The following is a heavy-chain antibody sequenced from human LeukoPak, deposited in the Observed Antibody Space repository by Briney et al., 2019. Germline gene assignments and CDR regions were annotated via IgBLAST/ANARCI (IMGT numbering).Heavy chain of an antibody. J-gene: IGHJ3*02. CDR3: ARSGFPDAFDI. CDR1: GGSISSSSYY. CDR2: IHYSGST. V-gene: IGHV4-39*01. Sequence: PSGTLTLTCTVSGGSISSSSYYWGWIRQPPGKGLEWIGSIHYSGSTYYNPSLKSRVTISVVTSTNQFSLKLRSVTAADTAVYYCARSGFPDAFDIWGQGTMVTVSS. D-gene: IGHD1-26*01.